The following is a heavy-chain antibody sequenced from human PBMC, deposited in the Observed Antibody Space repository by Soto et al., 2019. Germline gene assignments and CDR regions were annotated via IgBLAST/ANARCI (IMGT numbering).Heavy chain of an antibody. CDR3: ARGSIAARPSYYYYGMDV. CDR1: GGSFSGYY. Sequence: SETLSLTCAVYGGSFSGYYWSWIRQPPGKGLEWIGEINHSGSTNYNPSLKSRVTISVDTSKNQFSLKLSSVTAADTAVYYCARGSIAARPSYYYYGMDVWGKGTTVTVSS. V-gene: IGHV4-34*01. D-gene: IGHD6-6*01. J-gene: IGHJ6*04. CDR2: INHSGST.